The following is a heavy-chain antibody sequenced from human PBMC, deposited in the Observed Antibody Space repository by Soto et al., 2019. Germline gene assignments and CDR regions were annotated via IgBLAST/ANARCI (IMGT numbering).Heavy chain of an antibody. J-gene: IGHJ5*02. CDR1: GFIFENFG. CDR3: AKNQGVELVPLATVDWFDP. D-gene: IGHD1-26*01. CDR2: ISGSGFKK. Sequence: GGSLRLSCAASGFIFENFGMSWVRQTPGKGLEWISSISGSGFKKYYADSVKGRFTISRDNSKSTVYLELNNLSAEDTAVYHCAKNQGVELVPLATVDWFDPWGQGSVVTVSS. V-gene: IGHV3-23*01.